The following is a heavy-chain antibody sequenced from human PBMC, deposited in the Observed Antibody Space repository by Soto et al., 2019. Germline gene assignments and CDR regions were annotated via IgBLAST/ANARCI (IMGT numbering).Heavy chain of an antibody. V-gene: IGHV1-2*04. CDR1: GYTFTGYY. CDR3: ARELGRRTTGYCSSTSCYTVLAFDI. J-gene: IGHJ3*02. CDR2: INPNSGGT. Sequence: RASVKVSCKASGYTFTGYYMHWVRQAPGQGLEWMGWINPNSGGTNYAQKFQGWVTMTRDTSISTAYMELRSLRSDDTAVYYCARELGRRTTGYCSSTSCYTVLAFDIWGQGTMVT. D-gene: IGHD2-2*02.